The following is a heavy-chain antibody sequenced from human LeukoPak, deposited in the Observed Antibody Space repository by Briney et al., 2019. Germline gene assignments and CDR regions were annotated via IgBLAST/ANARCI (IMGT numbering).Heavy chain of an antibody. J-gene: IGHJ4*02. V-gene: IGHV4-61*01. CDR3: ARHAEYSTPFDY. CDR1: GGSVSSGSYF. D-gene: IGHD6-13*01. Sequence: SETLSLTCTVSGGSVSSGSYFWSWIRQPPGKGLEWIGYIYYSGSTNYNPSLKSRVTISVDTSKNQFSLKLSSVTAADTAVYYCARHAEYSTPFDYWGQGTLVTPSS. CDR2: IYYSGST.